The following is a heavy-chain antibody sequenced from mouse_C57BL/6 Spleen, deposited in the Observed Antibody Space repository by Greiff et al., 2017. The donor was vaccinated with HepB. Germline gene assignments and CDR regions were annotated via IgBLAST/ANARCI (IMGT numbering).Heavy chain of an antibody. CDR1: GYTFTSYW. V-gene: IGHV1-55*01. CDR2: IYPGSGST. Sequence: VQLQQPGAELVKPGASVKMSCKASGYTFTSYWITWVKQRPGQGLEWIGDIYPGSGSTNYNEKFKSKATLTLDTSSSTAYMQLSSLTSEDSAVYYCSRDSSDYGCFAYWGQGTLVTVSA. CDR3: SRDSSDYGCFAY. D-gene: IGHD3-2*01. J-gene: IGHJ3*01.